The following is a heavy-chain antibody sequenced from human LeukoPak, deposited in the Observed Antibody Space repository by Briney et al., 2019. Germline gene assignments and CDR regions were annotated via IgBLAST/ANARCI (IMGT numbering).Heavy chain of an antibody. J-gene: IGHJ4*01. V-gene: IGHV3-9*01. CDR1: GVNFDDYA. Sequence: GGSLRLSCAASGVNFDDYAMHWVRQSPGTGLEWVAGLNWDSRSMAYADSVRGRFTISRDNAKNSLYVQMNSLRAEDTAVYYCATYSGSWGYFDYWGXXXLVTVSS. CDR2: LNWDSRSM. CDR3: ATYSGSWGYFDY. D-gene: IGHD6-13*01.